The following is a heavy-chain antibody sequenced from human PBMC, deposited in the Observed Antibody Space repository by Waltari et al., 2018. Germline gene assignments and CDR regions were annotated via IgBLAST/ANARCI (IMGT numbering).Heavy chain of an antibody. CDR1: GGTFSSYA. D-gene: IGHD3-3*01. CDR3: ARGRTYYDFWSGYSDAFDI. CDR2: IIPIFGTA. V-gene: IGHV1-69*05. Sequence: QVQLVQSGAEVKKPGSSVKVSCKASGGTFSSYAISWVRQAPGQGLEWMGGIIPIFGTANYAQRFQGRVTITTDESTSTAYMELSSLRSEDTAVYYCARGRTYYDFWSGYSDAFDIWGQGTMVTVSS. J-gene: IGHJ3*02.